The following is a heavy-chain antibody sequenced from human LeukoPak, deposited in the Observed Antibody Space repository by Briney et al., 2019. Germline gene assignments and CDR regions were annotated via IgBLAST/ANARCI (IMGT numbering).Heavy chain of an antibody. Sequence: SETLSLTCTVSGGSISSTSYYWGWIRQPPGKGLEWIASIYHSGSTYYNSSLESRVTISVDTSENQFSLKLSSVSATDTAVYYCARQGYYGSGTYYLVDYWGQGTLVTVSS. D-gene: IGHD3-10*01. CDR1: GGSISSTSYY. V-gene: IGHV4-39*01. CDR3: ARQGYYGSGTYYLVDY. J-gene: IGHJ4*02. CDR2: IYHSGST.